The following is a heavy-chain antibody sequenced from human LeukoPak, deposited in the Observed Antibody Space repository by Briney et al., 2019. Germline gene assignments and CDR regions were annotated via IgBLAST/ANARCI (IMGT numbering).Heavy chain of an antibody. Sequence: TGGSLRLSCAASGFTFSSYEMNWVRQAPGKGLEWVSSISRGGSPIFYADSVRGRFTTSRDNAKKSLFLQMTSLRAEDTAVYYCAKGLGYGDYYGFDYWGQGTLVTVSS. CDR3: AKGLGYGDYYGFDY. J-gene: IGHJ4*02. CDR2: ISRGGSPI. D-gene: IGHD4-17*01. V-gene: IGHV3-48*03. CDR1: GFTFSSYE.